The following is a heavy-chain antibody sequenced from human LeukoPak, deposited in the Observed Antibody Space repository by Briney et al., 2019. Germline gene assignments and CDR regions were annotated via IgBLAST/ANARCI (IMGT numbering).Heavy chain of an antibody. V-gene: IGHV1-8*01. Sequence: ASLKVSSTPSGYTFTTYEINWVRQATGQGREWMGWMNPNSGNTGYAQKFQGRVTMTRNTSISTAYMELSSLRSEDTAVYYCASSHPYDSSGIDYWGQGTLVTVSS. CDR1: GYTFTTYE. CDR2: MNPNSGNT. D-gene: IGHD3-22*01. CDR3: ASSHPYDSSGIDY. J-gene: IGHJ4*02.